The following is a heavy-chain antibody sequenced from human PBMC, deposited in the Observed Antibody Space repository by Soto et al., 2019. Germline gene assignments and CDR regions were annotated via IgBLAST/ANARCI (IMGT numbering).Heavy chain of an antibody. CDR1: GVSFSGYY. CDR3: ARGRPYLQWLAKMDV. D-gene: IGHD6-19*01. Sequence: SETLSLTCAVYGVSFSGYYWSWIRQPPGKGLEWIGEINHSGSTNYNPSLKSRVTISVDTSKNQFSLKLSSVTAADTAVYYCARGRPYLQWLAKMDVWCKGTTVTVSS. V-gene: IGHV4-34*01. CDR2: INHSGST. J-gene: IGHJ6*04.